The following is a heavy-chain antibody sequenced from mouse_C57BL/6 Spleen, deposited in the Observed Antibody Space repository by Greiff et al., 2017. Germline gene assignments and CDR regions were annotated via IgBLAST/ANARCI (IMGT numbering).Heavy chain of an antibody. V-gene: IGHV1-72*01. CDR1: GYTFTSYW. J-gene: IGHJ4*01. Sequence: QVQLKQSGAELVKPGASVKLSCKASGYTFTSYWMHWVKQRPGRGLEWIGRIDPNSGGTKYNEKFKSKATLTVDKPSSTAYMQLSSLTSEDSAVYYSASSGRVITTVLDYWGQGTSVTVAS. D-gene: IGHD1-1*01. CDR3: ASSGRVITTVLDY. CDR2: IDPNSGGT.